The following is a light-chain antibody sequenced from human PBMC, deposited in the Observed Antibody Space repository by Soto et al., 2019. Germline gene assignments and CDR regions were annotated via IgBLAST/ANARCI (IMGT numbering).Light chain of an antibody. Sequence: QAVVTQPRSVSGSPGQSVTISCTGTSSDVGGSNYVSWYQQHPGKAPKFVIFDVSKRPLGVPDRFSGSKSGNTASLTISGLQAEDEADYYCTSYTSTFTLIFGGGTKLTVL. CDR3: TSYTSTFTLI. CDR1: SSDVGGSNY. V-gene: IGLV2-11*01. CDR2: DVS. J-gene: IGLJ2*01.